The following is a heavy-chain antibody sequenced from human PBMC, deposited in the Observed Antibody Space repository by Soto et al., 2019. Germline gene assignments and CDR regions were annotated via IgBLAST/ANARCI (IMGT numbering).Heavy chain of an antibody. V-gene: IGHV3-9*01. CDR1: GFTFDDYA. J-gene: IGHJ4*02. Sequence: EVQLVESGGGLVPPGTSLRLSCAASGFTFDDYAIHWVRQAPGKGLEWVSGISWNGDATGYADSVKGRFTISRDNAKNYLYLQMNSLRIEDTAIYYCANLPLYGSGFDCWGQGTPVTVSS. D-gene: IGHD3-10*01. CDR2: ISWNGDAT. CDR3: ANLPLYGSGFDC.